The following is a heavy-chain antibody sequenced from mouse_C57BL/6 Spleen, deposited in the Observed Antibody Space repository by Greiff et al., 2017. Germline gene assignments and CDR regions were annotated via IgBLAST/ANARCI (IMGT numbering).Heavy chain of an antibody. CDR2: IWSGGST. Sequence: QVQLKESGPGLVQPSQSLSITCTVSGFSLTSYGVHWVRQSPGKGLEWLGVIWSGGSTDYNAAFISRLSISKDNSKSQVFFKMNSLQADDTAIYYCAPYYGSSYGAMDYWGQGTSVTVSS. CDR3: APYYGSSYGAMDY. D-gene: IGHD1-1*01. J-gene: IGHJ4*01. V-gene: IGHV2-2*01. CDR1: GFSLTSYG.